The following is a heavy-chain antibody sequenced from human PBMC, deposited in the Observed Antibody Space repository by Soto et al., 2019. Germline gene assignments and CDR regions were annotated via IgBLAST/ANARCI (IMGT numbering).Heavy chain of an antibody. J-gene: IGHJ4*02. V-gene: IGHV4-39*01. D-gene: IGHD6-19*01. CDR3: GQGVAVAGTSDY. CDR2: IYYSGST. Sequence: SETLSLTCTVSGGSISSSSYYWGWIRQPPGKGLEWIGSIYYSGSTYYNPSLKSRVTISVDTSKNQFSLKLSSVTAADTAVYYCGQGVAVAGTSDYWGQGTLVTVSS. CDR1: GGSISSSSYY.